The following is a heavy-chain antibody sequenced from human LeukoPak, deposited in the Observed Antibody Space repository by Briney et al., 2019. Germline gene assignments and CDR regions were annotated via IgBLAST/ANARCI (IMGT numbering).Heavy chain of an antibody. CDR2: MLYSGST. Sequence: SETLSLTCTVSGASISNYYWSWFRQSPGKGLEWIGYMLYSGSTNQNPSLRSRVTISVDTSKNQVSLKLSSVTAADTAVYYCARSDIWGSYRFLDYWGQGALVTVSS. J-gene: IGHJ4*02. CDR1: GASISNYY. D-gene: IGHD3-16*02. V-gene: IGHV4-59*08. CDR3: ARSDIWGSYRFLDY.